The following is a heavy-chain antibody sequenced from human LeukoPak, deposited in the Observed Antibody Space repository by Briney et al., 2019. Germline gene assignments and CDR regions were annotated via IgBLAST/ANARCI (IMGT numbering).Heavy chain of an antibody. J-gene: IGHJ4*02. Sequence: ASVNVSCKASGYTFNNYGITWVRQAPGQGLEWMGWINTNNGNTDYAQNYQGRVTMTRDTSTSTAYMELRSLTSDDTAVYYCARKIVGVHSYDYWGQGALVIVSS. D-gene: IGHD1-26*01. CDR2: INTNNGNT. V-gene: IGHV1-18*01. CDR1: GYTFNNYG. CDR3: ARKIVGVHSYDY.